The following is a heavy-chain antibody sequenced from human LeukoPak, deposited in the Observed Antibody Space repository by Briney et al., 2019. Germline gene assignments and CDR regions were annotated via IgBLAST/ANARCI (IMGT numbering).Heavy chain of an antibody. J-gene: IGHJ4*02. V-gene: IGHV3-64*01. D-gene: IGHD2-15*01. CDR1: GFTFSSYA. Sequence: GGSLRLSCAASGFTFSSYAMHWVRQAPGKGLEYVSAISSNGGSTYYANSVKGRFTISRDNSKNTLYLQMGSLRAEDMAVYYCAKSGKVVVVAATDDYWGQGTLVTVSS. CDR2: ISSNGGST. CDR3: AKSGKVVVVAATDDY.